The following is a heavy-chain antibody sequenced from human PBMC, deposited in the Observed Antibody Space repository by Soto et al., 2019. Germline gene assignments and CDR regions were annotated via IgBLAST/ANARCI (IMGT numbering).Heavy chain of an antibody. CDR2: IYYSGST. D-gene: IGHD6-19*01. J-gene: IGHJ4*02. CDR3: ARVNSSGWYWIDY. Sequence: SETLSLTCTVSGGSISSSSYYWGWIRQPPGKGLEWIGYIYYSGSTNYNPSLKSRVTISVDTSKNQFSLKLSSVTAADTAVYYCARVNSSGWYWIDYWGQGTLVTVSS. V-gene: IGHV4-61*05. CDR1: GGSISSSSYY.